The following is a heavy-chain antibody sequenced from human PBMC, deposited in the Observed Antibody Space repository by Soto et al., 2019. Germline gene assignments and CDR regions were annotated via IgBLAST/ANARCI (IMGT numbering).Heavy chain of an antibody. V-gene: IGHV6-1*01. D-gene: IGHD2-2*01. CDR1: GDSVSSNSAA. CDR2: TYYRSKWYN. Sequence: PSQTLSLTCAISGDSVSSNSAAWNWIRQPPSRGLEWLGRTYYRSKWYNDYAVSVKSRITINPDTSKNQFSLQLNSVTPEDTAVYYCARDRGVVPARGLHYGMDVWGQGTTVTVSS. J-gene: IGHJ6*02. CDR3: ARDRGVVPARGLHYGMDV.